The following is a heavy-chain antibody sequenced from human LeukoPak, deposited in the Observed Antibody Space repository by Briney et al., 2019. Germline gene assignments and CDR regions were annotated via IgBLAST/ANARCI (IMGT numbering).Heavy chain of an antibody. CDR3: ARSRAPAASPYDY. D-gene: IGHD2-2*01. J-gene: IGHJ4*02. CDR2: IFPGDSDT. Sequence: GESLKISCKGSGYSFSGYWIGWVRQMPGKGLEWMGIIFPGDSDTRYNPSFQGQVTISADKSISTAYLQWSSLKASDTAMYYCARSRAPAASPYDYWGQGTLVTVSS. V-gene: IGHV5-51*01. CDR1: GYSFSGYW.